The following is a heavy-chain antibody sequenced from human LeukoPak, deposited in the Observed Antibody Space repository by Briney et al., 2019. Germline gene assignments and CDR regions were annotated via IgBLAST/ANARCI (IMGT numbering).Heavy chain of an antibody. D-gene: IGHD3-10*01. CDR3: ARDYYASGSHDY. J-gene: IGHJ4*02. CDR1: GFTFSPYW. V-gene: IGHV3-7*04. CDR2: IKPDGRET. Sequence: GGSLRLSCAASGFTFSPYWMTWVRQAPGKGLEWVGNIKPDGRETYFVDSVKGRFTISRDNAQNSLYLQMNSLRAEDTALYYCARDYYASGSHDYWGQGTLVTVSS.